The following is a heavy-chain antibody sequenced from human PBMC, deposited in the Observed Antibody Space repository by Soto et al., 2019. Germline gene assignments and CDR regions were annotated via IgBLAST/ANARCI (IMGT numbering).Heavy chain of an antibody. CDR2: INPSGGST. CDR3: ARGAGEYYYDSSGYYNFDY. CDR1: GYTFTSYY. D-gene: IGHD3-22*01. V-gene: IGHV1-46*01. Sequence: WASVKVSCKASGYTFTSYYMHWVRQAPGQGLEWMGIINPSGGSTSYAQKFQGRVTMTRDTSTSTVYMELSSLRSEDTAVYYCARGAGEYYYDSSGYYNFDYWGQGTLVTVSS. J-gene: IGHJ4*02.